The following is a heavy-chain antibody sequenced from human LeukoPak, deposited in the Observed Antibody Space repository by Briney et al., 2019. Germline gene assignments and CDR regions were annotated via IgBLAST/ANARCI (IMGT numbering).Heavy chain of an antibody. CDR2: ISGSGGST. D-gene: IGHD3-10*01. CDR1: GFTFSSYA. J-gene: IGHJ4*02. Sequence: PGGSLRLSCAASGFTFSSYAMSWVRQAPGKGLEWVSSISGSGGSTYYADSVKGRFTISRDNSKNTLYLQMNSLRAEDTAVYYCAKDRSITMVRGVIITGYYFDYWGQGTLVTVSS. V-gene: IGHV3-23*01. CDR3: AKDRSITMVRGVIITGYYFDY.